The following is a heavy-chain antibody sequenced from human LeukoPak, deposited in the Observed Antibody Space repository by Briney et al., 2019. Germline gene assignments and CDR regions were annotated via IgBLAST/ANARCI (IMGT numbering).Heavy chain of an antibody. CDR1: GYTFTSYA. Sequence: ASVEVSCKASGYTFTSYAMHWVRQAPGQRLEWMGWINAGNGNTKYSQKFQGRVTITRDTSASTAYMELSSLRSEDTAVYYCARTRFDSSGYLDAFDIWGQGTMVTVSS. CDR2: INAGNGNT. CDR3: ARTRFDSSGYLDAFDI. J-gene: IGHJ3*02. D-gene: IGHD3-22*01. V-gene: IGHV1-3*01.